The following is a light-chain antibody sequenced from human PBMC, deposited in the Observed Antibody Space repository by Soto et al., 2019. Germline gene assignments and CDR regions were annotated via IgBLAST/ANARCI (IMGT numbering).Light chain of an antibody. J-gene: IGKJ5*01. CDR3: QHRYTWPFT. V-gene: IGKV3-11*01. CDR1: QSVSSKY. Sequence: EIVLTQSPGTLSLSPGERATLSCRASQSVSSKYLAWYQQKPGQAPRLLIYDASKRATGIPARFSGSVSGADFTLTISSLEPEDFAVYYCQHRYTWPFTFGQGTRLEIK. CDR2: DAS.